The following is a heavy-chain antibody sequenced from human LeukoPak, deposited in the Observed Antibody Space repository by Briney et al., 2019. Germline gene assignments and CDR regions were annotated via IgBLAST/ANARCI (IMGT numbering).Heavy chain of an antibody. D-gene: IGHD6-19*01. Sequence: PGGSLRLSCAASGFTYSSYAMSWVRQAPGKGLEWVSAISGSGGSTYYADSVKGRFTISRDNSKNTLYLQMNSLRAEDTAVYYCHSSWLVRDAFDIWGQGAMVTVSS. CDR1: GFTYSSYA. J-gene: IGHJ3*02. V-gene: IGHV3-23*01. CDR2: ISGSGGST. CDR3: HSSWLVRDAFDI.